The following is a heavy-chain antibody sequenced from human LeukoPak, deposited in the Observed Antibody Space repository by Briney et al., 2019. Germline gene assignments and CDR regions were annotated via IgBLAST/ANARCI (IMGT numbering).Heavy chain of an antibody. J-gene: IGHJ6*02. D-gene: IGHD2-15*01. Sequence: PGGSLRLSCAASGFTFSSYSMNWVRQAPGKGLEWVSYISNSSSTIYYADSVKGRFTIYRDNAKNSLYLQMNSLRAEDTAVYYCASQGYCSGGSCSVRYLYYYYGMDVRGQGTTVTVSS. CDR2: ISNSSSTI. CDR1: GFTFSSYS. CDR3: ASQGYCSGGSCSVRYLYYYYGMDV. V-gene: IGHV3-48*01.